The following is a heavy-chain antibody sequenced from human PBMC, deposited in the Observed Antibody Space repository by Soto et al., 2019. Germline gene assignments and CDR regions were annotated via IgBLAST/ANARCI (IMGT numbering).Heavy chain of an antibody. V-gene: IGHV4-59*01. CDR2: IYYNGST. CDR3: ASTYYDFWSGYWRWFDP. CDR1: GGSISSYY. J-gene: IGHJ5*02. Sequence: SETLSLTCTVSGGSISSYYWSWIRQPPGKGLEWIGYIYYNGSTNYNPSLKSRVTISVDTSKNQFSLKLSSVTAADTAVYYCASTYYDFWSGYWRWFDPWGQGTLVTVSS. D-gene: IGHD3-3*01.